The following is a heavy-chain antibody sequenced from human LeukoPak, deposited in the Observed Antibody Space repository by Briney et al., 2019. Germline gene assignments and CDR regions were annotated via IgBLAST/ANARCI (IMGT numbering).Heavy chain of an antibody. CDR2: INPNSGGT. CDR3: ARDGHVLLWFGESLYYFDY. CDR1: GYTFTGYY. D-gene: IGHD3-10*01. J-gene: IGHJ4*02. Sequence: ASVKVSCKASGYTFTGYYMHWVRQAPGQGLEWMGWINPNSGGTNYAQKFQGRVTMTRDTSISTAYMELSRLRSDDTAVYYCARDGHVLLWFGESLYYFDYWGQGTLVTVSS. V-gene: IGHV1-2*02.